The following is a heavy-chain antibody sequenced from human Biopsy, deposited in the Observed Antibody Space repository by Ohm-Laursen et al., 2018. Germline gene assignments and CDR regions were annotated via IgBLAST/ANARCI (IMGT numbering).Heavy chain of an antibody. D-gene: IGHD2/OR15-2a*01. CDR2: INHSGRT. CDR1: GFPFSTYA. J-gene: IGHJ6*02. Sequence: LRLSCSASGFPFSTYAMSWMRQTPGKGLEWIGEINHSGRTNYNPSLKSRVTISVDTSKNQFSLRLNSVTAADTAVYYCARATNSTGWPYYYFYGMDVWGQGTTVTVSS. V-gene: IGHV4-34*01. CDR3: ARATNSTGWPYYYFYGMDV.